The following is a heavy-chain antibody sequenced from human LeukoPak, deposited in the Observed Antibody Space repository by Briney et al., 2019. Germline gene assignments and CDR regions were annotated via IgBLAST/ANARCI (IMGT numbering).Heavy chain of an antibody. J-gene: IGHJ3*02. V-gene: IGHV4-4*02. CDR3: ARTGPWVAGNGTDALDI. Sequence: SGTLSLTCAVSGGSISSSNWWSWVRQPPGKGLEWIGVIYHSGSTNYNPSLKSRVTISVAKSKNQFSLKLSSVTAADTAVYYCARTGPWVAGNGTDALDIWGQGTMVTVSS. CDR2: IYHSGST. D-gene: IGHD6-19*01. CDR1: GGSISSSNW.